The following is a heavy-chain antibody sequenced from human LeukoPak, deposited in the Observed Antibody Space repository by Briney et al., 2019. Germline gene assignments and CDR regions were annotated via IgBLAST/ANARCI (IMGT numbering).Heavy chain of an antibody. CDR3: AKDYGQLELRLVY. V-gene: IGHV1-18*01. J-gene: IGHJ4*02. Sequence: ASVKVSCKASGYTFTSYGISWVRQAPGQGLEWMGWISASSGNTNYAQRLQGRVTMTTDTSTNTGYMDLRSLRSDDTAVYYCAKDYGQLELRLVYWGQGTLVTVSS. CDR2: ISASSGNT. CDR1: GYTFTSYG. D-gene: IGHD1-7*01.